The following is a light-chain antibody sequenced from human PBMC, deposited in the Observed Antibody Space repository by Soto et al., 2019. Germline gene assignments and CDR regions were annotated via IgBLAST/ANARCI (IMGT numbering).Light chain of an antibody. CDR2: DAS. Sequence: IQMTQSPSSLSASVGDRVTITCQASQDISNYLTWYQQKPGKAPKLLIYDASNLETGVPSRFSGSGSGTDFTFTISSLQPEDIATYYCQQYDNLLFTFGPGTKVDIK. V-gene: IGKV1-33*01. CDR3: QQYDNLLFT. J-gene: IGKJ3*01. CDR1: QDISNY.